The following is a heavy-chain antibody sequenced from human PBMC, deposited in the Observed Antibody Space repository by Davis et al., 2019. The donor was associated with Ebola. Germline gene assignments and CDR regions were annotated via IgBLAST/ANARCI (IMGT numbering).Heavy chain of an antibody. J-gene: IGHJ4*02. V-gene: IGHV4-34*01. Sequence: MPSETLSLTCAVYGGSFSGYYWSWIRQPPGKGLEWIGEINHSGSTNYNPSLKSRVTISVDTSKNQFSLKLSSVTAADTAVYYCAREMISGSYFDYWGQGTLVTVSS. CDR1: GGSFSGYY. CDR2: INHSGST. D-gene: IGHD3-16*01. CDR3: AREMISGSYFDY.